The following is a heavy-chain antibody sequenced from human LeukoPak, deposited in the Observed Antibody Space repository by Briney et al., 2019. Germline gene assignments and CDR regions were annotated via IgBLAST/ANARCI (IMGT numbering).Heavy chain of an antibody. CDR3: ARGKVNYYGSGSYYDY. V-gene: IGHV1-2*02. CDR2: IRPNSGGT. Sequence: ASVKVSCKASGYTFGAYYMYWVRQAPGQGLEWMGWIRPNSGGTNYTQKFQGRVTMTRDTSISTAYMELSRLRSDDTAVYYCARGKVNYYGSGSYYDYWGQGTLVTVSS. J-gene: IGHJ4*02. CDR1: GYTFGAYY. D-gene: IGHD3-10*01.